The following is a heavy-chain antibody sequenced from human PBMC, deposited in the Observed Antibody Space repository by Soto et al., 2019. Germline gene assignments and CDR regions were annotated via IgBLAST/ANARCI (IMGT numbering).Heavy chain of an antibody. D-gene: IGHD6-19*01. J-gene: IGHJ5*02. CDR1: VFTFSNYA. CDR3: AKDRSRYSSGWHNWFDP. V-gene: IGHV3-23*01. CDR2: ISGSGGET. Sequence: PGGYLRLSCVDSVFTFSNYALSWFRQAPLNVLEWVSTISGSGGETYYADSVKGRFTISRDNSKNTLYLQMSSLRAEDTAVYFCAKDRSRYSSGWHNWFDPWGQGTLVTVSS.